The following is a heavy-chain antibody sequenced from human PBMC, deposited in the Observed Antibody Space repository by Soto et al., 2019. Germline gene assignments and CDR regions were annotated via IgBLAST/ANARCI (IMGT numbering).Heavy chain of an antibody. CDR1: GFTFSSYA. CDR3: AKAISGYNAPLDH. Sequence: EVQMLESGGGLVQPGGSLRLSCAASGFTFSSYAMNWVRQAPGKGLEWVSVISGSGSSTYYADSVKGRFTISRDNSKNTLYVQMNSLRAEDTVVYYCAKAISGYNAPLDHWGQGTRVTVSS. CDR2: ISGSGSST. V-gene: IGHV3-23*01. D-gene: IGHD1-20*01. J-gene: IGHJ4*02.